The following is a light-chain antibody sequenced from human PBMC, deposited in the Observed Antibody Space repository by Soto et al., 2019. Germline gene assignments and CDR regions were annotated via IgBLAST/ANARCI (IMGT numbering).Light chain of an antibody. V-gene: IGKV1-9*01. J-gene: IGKJ4*01. CDR3: QQLHTYLLT. Sequence: DIQVTQSPSFLYASIGDSVTITCRASQAISTYLAWYQQKPGKAPNLLVYAASTLHSGVPSRFSGSGSGTEFTLTITSLQPEDVATYYCQQLHTYLLTFGGGTKVQLK. CDR2: AAS. CDR1: QAISTY.